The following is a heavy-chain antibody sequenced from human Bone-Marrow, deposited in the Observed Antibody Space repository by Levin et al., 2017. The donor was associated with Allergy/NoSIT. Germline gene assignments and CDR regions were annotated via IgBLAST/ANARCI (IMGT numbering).Heavy chain of an antibody. J-gene: IGHJ4*02. CDR1: GFTFSSYE. D-gene: IGHD5-12*01. Sequence: GESLKISCAASGFTFSSYEMNWVRQAPGKGLEWVSYISSSGSTIYYADSVKGRFTISRDNAKNSLYLQMNSLRAEDTAVYYCARGGLVVATILNFDYWGQGTLVTVSS. V-gene: IGHV3-48*03. CDR2: ISSSGSTI. CDR3: ARGGLVVATILNFDY.